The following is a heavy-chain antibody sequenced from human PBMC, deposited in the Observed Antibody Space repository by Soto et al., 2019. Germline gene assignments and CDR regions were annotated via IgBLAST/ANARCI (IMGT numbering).Heavy chain of an antibody. Sequence: SVKVSCKASGGTFSSYAISWVRQAPGQGLEWMGGIIPIFGTGNYAQKFQGRVTITADESTSTAYMELSSLRSEDTAVYYCARGGIGGNWFDPWGQGALVTVSS. CDR1: GGTFSSYA. V-gene: IGHV1-69*13. J-gene: IGHJ5*02. CDR3: ARGGIGGNWFDP. CDR2: IIPIFGTG. D-gene: IGHD1-26*01.